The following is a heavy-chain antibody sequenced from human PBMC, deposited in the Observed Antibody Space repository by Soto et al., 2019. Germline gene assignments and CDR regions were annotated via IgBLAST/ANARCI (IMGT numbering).Heavy chain of an antibody. V-gene: IGHV1-2*04. CDR1: GYTFTGYY. D-gene: IGHD5-12*01. CDR3: ARGSGYDDYGMDV. J-gene: IGHJ6*02. CDR2: INPNSGGT. Sequence: ASVKVSCKASGYTFTGYYMHWVRQAPGQGLEWMGWINPNSGGTNYAQKFQGWVTMTRDTSISTAYMELSRLRSDDTAVYYCARGSGYDDYGMDVWGQGTTVTVSS.